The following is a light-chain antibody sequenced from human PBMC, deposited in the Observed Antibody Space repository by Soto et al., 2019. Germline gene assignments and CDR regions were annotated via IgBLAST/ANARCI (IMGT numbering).Light chain of an antibody. CDR1: QSITTH. CDR2: DVS. CDR3: QQRSNWPRT. Sequence: EIVLTQSPGTLSLSPGDRATLSCRASQSITTHLAWYQQKPGQAPRLLIYDVSNRATDIPARFSGSGSGTDFTLTISSLEPEDLAVYYCQQRSNWPRTFGQGTKVDIK. V-gene: IGKV3-11*01. J-gene: IGKJ1*01.